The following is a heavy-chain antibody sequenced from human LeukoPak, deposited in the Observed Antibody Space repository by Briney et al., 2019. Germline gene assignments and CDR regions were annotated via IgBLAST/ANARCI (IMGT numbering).Heavy chain of an antibody. CDR2: IYYSGST. CDR1: GGSISSHY. Sequence: SETLSLTCTVSGGSISSHYWSWIRQPPEKGLEWIGYIYYSGSTYYNPSLKSRVTISVDTSKNQFSLKLTSVTAADTAVYYCARGYYTPDYWGQGTLVTASS. V-gene: IGHV4-59*11. D-gene: IGHD2/OR15-2a*01. CDR3: ARGYYTPDY. J-gene: IGHJ4*02.